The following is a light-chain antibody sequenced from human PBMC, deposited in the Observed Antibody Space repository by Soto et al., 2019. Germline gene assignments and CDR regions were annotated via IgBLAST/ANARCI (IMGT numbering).Light chain of an antibody. CDR1: QSGYNNY. J-gene: IGKJ2*01. CDR2: GAS. V-gene: IGKV3-20*01. CDR3: QQYGLPPHS. Sequence: EIVLTQSPGTLSLSPGERATLCCRASQSGYNNYLARYQQKPGQTTRLLVNGASNRATGIPDRFSGGGSGTDFTLTISSLEPEDFAEYYCQQYGLPPHSFGQGTRVEIK.